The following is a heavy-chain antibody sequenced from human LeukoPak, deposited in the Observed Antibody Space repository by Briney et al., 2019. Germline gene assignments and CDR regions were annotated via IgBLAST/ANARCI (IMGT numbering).Heavy chain of an antibody. D-gene: IGHD6-13*01. CDR2: IYTSEST. CDR1: GGSISSYY. V-gene: IGHV4-4*07. J-gene: IGHJ4*02. Sequence: SETLSLTCTVSGGSISSYYWSWIRQPAGKGLEWIGRIYTSESTNYNPSLKSRVTMSVDTSKNQFSLKLSSVTAADTAVYYCARGSAAAGNFDYWGQGTLVTVSS. CDR3: ARGSAAAGNFDY.